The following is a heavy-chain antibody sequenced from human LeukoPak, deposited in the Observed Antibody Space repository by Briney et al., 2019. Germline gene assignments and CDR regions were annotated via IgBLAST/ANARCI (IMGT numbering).Heavy chain of an antibody. J-gene: IGHJ3*02. CDR1: GFTFSSYS. CDR3: ASSGVVVAATHDAFDI. CDR2: IYSGGST. D-gene: IGHD2-15*01. Sequence: GGSLRLSCAASGFTFSSYSMNWVRQAPGKGLEWVSVIYSGGSTYYADSVKGRFTISRDNSKNTLYLQMNSLRAEDTAVYYCASSGVVVAATHDAFDIWGQGTMVTVSS. V-gene: IGHV3-66*01.